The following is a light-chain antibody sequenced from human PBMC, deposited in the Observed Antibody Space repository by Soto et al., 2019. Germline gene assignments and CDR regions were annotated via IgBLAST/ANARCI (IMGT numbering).Light chain of an antibody. Sequence: EIVMTQSPATLSLSPGQRATLSCRASQSVSSKLAWYQQRPGQAPRLLIYSASTRATGIPSRFSGSGSGTDFTLSISSLQPEDFASYYCLQHYNYPYTFGQGTRLEIK. CDR3: LQHYNYPYT. CDR1: QSVSSK. CDR2: SAS. J-gene: IGKJ5*01. V-gene: IGKV3-15*01.